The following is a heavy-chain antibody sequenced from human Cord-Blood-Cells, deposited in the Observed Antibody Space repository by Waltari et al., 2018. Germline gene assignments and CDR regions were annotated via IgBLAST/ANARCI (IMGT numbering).Heavy chain of an antibody. CDR2: INAGNGNT. J-gene: IGHJ4*02. D-gene: IGHD3-10*01. CDR3: ARVLLWFGELYYFDY. V-gene: IGHV1-3*01. CDR1: GYTFTSYA. Sequence: QVQLVQSGAEVKKPGASVKVSCKASGYTFTSYAMHWVRQAPGQRLEWMGWINAGNGNTKYSQKFQGRVTITRDTSASTAYMELSILRSEDTAVYYCARVLLWFGELYYFDYWGQGTLVTVSS.